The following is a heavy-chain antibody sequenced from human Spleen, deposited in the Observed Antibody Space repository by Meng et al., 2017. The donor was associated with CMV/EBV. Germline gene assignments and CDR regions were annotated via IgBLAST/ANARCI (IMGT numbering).Heavy chain of an antibody. CDR1: GFIISNYA. Sequence: YLRLSCAASGFIISNYALHWVRQAPGKGLEWVAFISYDGSKDYLADSVNGRSTISRDNSKNTVFLQMNNLRPEDTALYYCARVSACLYNGMDVWGQGTTVTVSS. D-gene: IGHD1-14*01. V-gene: IGHV3-30-3*01. CDR3: ARVSACLYNGMDV. CDR2: ISYDGSKD. J-gene: IGHJ6*02.